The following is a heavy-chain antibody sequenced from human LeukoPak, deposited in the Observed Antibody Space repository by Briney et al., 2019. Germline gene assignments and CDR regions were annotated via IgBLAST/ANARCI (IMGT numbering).Heavy chain of an antibody. J-gene: IGHJ5*02. CDR2: IWYDGSNK. V-gene: IGHV3-33*01. CDR3: ARERIVVVPAAILGWFDP. Sequence: GGSLRLSCAASGFTFSSYGMHWVRQAPGKGLEWVAVIWYDGSNKYYADSVKGRFTISRDNSKNTLCLQMNSLRAEDTAVYYCARERIVVVPAAILGWFDPWGQGTLVTVSS. CDR1: GFTFSSYG. D-gene: IGHD2-2*02.